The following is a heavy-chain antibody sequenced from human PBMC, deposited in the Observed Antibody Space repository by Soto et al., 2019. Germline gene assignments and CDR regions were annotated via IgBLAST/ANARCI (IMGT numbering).Heavy chain of an antibody. J-gene: IGHJ6*02. Sequence: QVQLVQSGAEVKKPGASVKVSCKASGYTFTSYYMHWVRQAPGQGLEWMGIINPSGGSTSYAQKMQRRITMTRDTTTSTVYMELSSLRSEDTAVYYCARDKGSSTRRRYYYYGMDVWGQGTTVTVSS. V-gene: IGHV1-46*04. CDR2: INPSGGST. CDR1: GYTFTSYY. D-gene: IGHD6-6*01. CDR3: ARDKGSSTRRRYYYYGMDV.